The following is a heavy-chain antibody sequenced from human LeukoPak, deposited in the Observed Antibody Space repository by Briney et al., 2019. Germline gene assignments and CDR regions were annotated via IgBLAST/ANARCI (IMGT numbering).Heavy chain of an antibody. J-gene: IGHJ4*02. V-gene: IGHV4-39*07. D-gene: IGHD6-6*01. Sequence: SETLSLTCTVSGGSISSSTYCWGWIRQPPGKGLEWIGTIYYTGSAYYNPSLKSRVTISLDKARNQFSLRLSSVTAADTAVYYCARQVPYSSSSLPSDYFDYRGQGTLVTVSS. CDR2: IYYTGSA. CDR3: ARQVPYSSSSLPSDYFDY. CDR1: GGSISSSTYC.